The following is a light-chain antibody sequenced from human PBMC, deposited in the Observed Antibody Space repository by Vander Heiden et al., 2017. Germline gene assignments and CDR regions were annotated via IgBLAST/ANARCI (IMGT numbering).Light chain of an antibody. Sequence: DILMTQSPDSLAVSLGETATINCKSSQIVLSSSNNKNYLAWYQQKPGQPPKLLIYWASTRESGVPDRFSGSGSGTDFTLTISSLQAEDVAVYYCQQYYSRFRRFGQGTKVEFK. CDR1: QIVLSSSNNKNY. V-gene: IGKV4-1*01. J-gene: IGKJ1*01. CDR2: WAS. CDR3: QQYYSRFRR.